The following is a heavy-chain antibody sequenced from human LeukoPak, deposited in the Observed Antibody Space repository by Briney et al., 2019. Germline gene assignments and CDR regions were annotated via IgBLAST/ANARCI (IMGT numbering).Heavy chain of an antibody. CDR2: IYHSGST. J-gene: IGHJ4*02. V-gene: IGHV4-38-2*02. CDR3: ARDSLFLGLPDY. CDR1: GYSISSGYY. Sequence: SETLSLTCTVSGYSISSGYYWGWIRQPPGKGLEWIGSIYHSGSTYYNPSLKSRVTISADTSKNQFSLKLRSVTAADTAVYYCARDSLFLGLPDYWGQGTLVTVSS.